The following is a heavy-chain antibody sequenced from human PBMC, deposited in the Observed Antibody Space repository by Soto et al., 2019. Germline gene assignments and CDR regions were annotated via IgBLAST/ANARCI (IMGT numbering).Heavy chain of an antibody. CDR1: GGSITTIY. J-gene: IGHJ4*02. CDR2: ILSSVDT. CDR3: ARVGSYPADNFARGLYLWYSDR. D-gene: IGHD2-8*01. V-gene: IGHV4-4*07. Sequence: PSEPLSLTCTPSGGSITTIYWSCFRQPAGKGLEGVGRILSSVDTGFNPSLEGRVAMSVETSKNHFSLNLSSVTAADMAVYYCARVGSYPADNFARGLYLWYSDRWGPEALVNVSA.